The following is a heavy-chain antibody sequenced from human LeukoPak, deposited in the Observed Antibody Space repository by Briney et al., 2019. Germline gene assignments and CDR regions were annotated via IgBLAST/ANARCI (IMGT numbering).Heavy chain of an antibody. CDR2: ISSGTSYI. Sequence: PGGSLRLSCAASGFTFNTYTMNWVRQAPGKGLEWVSSISSGTSYIYYADSVKGRFTISRDNAKNSLYLRMNSLRAEDTAVYYCARDPTSSWETAFDIWGQGTMVTVSS. CDR3: ARDPTSSWETAFDI. V-gene: IGHV3-21*01. CDR1: GFTFNTYT. D-gene: IGHD1-26*01. J-gene: IGHJ3*02.